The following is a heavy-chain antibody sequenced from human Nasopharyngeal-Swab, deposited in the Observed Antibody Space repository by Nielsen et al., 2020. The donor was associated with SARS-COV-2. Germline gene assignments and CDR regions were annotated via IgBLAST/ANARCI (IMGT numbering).Heavy chain of an antibody. V-gene: IGHV3-23*01. CDR3: ARRQASSWSLDY. CDR1: GFAFNNYA. J-gene: IGHJ4*02. D-gene: IGHD6-13*01. CDR2: NSGSGGST. Sequence: GESLKISCAASGFAFNNYAMSWVRQAPGKGLEWVSANSGSGGSTYYTDSVKGRFIISRDSSKTTLFLQMNRLRAEDTAIYYCARRQASSWSLDYWGQGTLVTVSS.